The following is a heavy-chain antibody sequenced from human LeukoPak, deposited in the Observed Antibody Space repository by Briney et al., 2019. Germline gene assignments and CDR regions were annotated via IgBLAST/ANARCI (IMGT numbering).Heavy chain of an antibody. Sequence: PGGXLRLSCAASGFTFGTYWMSWVRQAPGKGLEWVANIKGDGSDKNYVDSVKGRFTISRDNAKNSLSLQMNSLRAEDTAVYYCARPSDTENYWRAFDYWGQGTLVSVSS. V-gene: IGHV3-7*01. CDR2: IKGDGSDK. J-gene: IGHJ4*02. D-gene: IGHD5-18*01. CDR1: GFTFGTYW. CDR3: ARPSDTENYWRAFDY.